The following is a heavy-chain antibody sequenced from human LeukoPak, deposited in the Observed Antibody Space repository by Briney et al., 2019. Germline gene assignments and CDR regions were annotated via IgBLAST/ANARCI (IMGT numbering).Heavy chain of an antibody. D-gene: IGHD7-27*01. CDR1: GLTFSSFG. CDR3: AKYTGRRAFDM. Sequence: GGSLRLSCAASGLTFSSFGMSWVRQAPGKGLEWVSHISGSGTTTYYADSVKGRFTISRDNSKNTLYLQMNSLRAEDTAVHYCAKYTGRRAFDMWGQGTMVTVSS. V-gene: IGHV3-23*01. J-gene: IGHJ3*02. CDR2: ISGSGTTT.